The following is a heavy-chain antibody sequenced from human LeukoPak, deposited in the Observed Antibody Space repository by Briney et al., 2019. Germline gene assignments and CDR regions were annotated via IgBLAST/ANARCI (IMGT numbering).Heavy chain of an antibody. CDR3: ARGSRKYYYDSSGC. CDR1: GGTVSSYA. Sequence: GASVKVSCKASGGTVSSYAISWVRQAPGQGLEWVGGSIPIFGTANYAQKFQGRVTITADESTSTAYMELSSLRSEDTAVYYCARGSRKYYYDSSGCWGQGTLVTVSS. CDR2: SIPIFGTA. D-gene: IGHD3-22*01. V-gene: IGHV1-69*13. J-gene: IGHJ4*02.